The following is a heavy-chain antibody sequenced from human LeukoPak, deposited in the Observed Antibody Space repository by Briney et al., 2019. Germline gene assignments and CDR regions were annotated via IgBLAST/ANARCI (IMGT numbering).Heavy chain of an antibody. J-gene: IGHJ4*02. Sequence: GGSLRLSCAASGFTFSSYSMNWVRQAPGKGLEWVSSISSSSSYIYYADSVKGRFTISRDNAKNSLYLQMNSLRAEDTAVYYCARGIDYGGHFDYWGQGTLVTVSS. CDR3: ARGIDYGGHFDY. CDR2: ISSSSSYI. V-gene: IGHV3-21*01. CDR1: GFTFSSYS. D-gene: IGHD4-23*01.